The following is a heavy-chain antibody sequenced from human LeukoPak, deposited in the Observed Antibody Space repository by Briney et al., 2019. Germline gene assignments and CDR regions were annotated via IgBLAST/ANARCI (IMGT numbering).Heavy chain of an antibody. CDR2: ITSSSSYI. V-gene: IGHV3-21*01. J-gene: IGHJ3*02. CDR1: GFTFSSYW. CDR3: ARYRFVVGATDSFDI. D-gene: IGHD1-26*01. Sequence: GGSLRLSCAASGFTFSSYWMHWVRQAPGEGLEWVSSITSSSSYIYYADSVKGRFTISRDNAKNSLYLQMNSLRAEDTALYYCARYRFVVGATDSFDIWGQGTMVTVSS.